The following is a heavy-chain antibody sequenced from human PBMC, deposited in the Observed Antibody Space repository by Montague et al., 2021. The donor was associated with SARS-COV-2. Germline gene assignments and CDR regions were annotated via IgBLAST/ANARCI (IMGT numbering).Heavy chain of an antibody. D-gene: IGHD6-19*01. CDR2: VSYSGST. V-gene: IGHV4-59*01. J-gene: IGHJ4*02. CDR3: ARGRGWLVFDY. Sequence: SETLSLTCTVSGGSISTYYWNWIRQSPGKGLEWIGYVSYSGSTNYNPSLTSRIAISFATSKSQFSLTLTDVTAAYTAGYYCARGRGWLVFDYWGQGNLVTVSS. CDR1: GGSISTYY.